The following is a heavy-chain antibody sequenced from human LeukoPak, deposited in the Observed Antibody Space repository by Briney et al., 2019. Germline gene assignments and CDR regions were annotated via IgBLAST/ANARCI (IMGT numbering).Heavy chain of an antibody. CDR2: MSGGGGST. CDR1: GFTFSSYG. Sequence: GGSLRLSCAASGFTFSSYGMSWVRQAPGKGLEWVSAMSGGGGSTFYADSVRGRFTISRDNSKNTLYLQMNSLRDEDTAVYYCAKSHCGSFSCSRAEFWGQGTLVTVSS. V-gene: IGHV3-23*01. CDR3: AKSHCGSFSCSRAEF. D-gene: IGHD2-2*01. J-gene: IGHJ4*02.